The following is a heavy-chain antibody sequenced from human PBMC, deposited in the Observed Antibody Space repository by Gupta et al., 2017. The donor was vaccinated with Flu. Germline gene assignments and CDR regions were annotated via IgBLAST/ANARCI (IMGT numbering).Heavy chain of an antibody. J-gene: IGHJ6*03. D-gene: IGHD2-2*01. CDR2: INHSGST. Sequence: GEINHSGSTNYNPSLKSRVTISVDTSKNQFSLKLSSVTAADTAVYYCARGFIRRLRSSTSKTALGYYYYMDVWGKGTTVTVSS. CDR3: ARGFIRRLRSSTSKTALGYYYYMDV. V-gene: IGHV4-34*01.